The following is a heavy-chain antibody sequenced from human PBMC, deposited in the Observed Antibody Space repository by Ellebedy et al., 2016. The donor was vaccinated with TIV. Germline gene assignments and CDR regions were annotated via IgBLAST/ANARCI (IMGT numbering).Heavy chain of an antibody. Sequence: PGGSLRLSCAASGFTFSSHWMHWVRHAPGKGLVWVSRPDYDGSSTSYADSVKGRFTISRDNAKNTVYLQMSSLRAEDTAVYYCARDRSPEYYDSSGTFDYWGQGTLVTVSS. D-gene: IGHD3-22*01. CDR3: ARDRSPEYYDSSGTFDY. J-gene: IGHJ4*02. CDR2: PDYDGSST. CDR1: GFTFSSHW. V-gene: IGHV3-74*01.